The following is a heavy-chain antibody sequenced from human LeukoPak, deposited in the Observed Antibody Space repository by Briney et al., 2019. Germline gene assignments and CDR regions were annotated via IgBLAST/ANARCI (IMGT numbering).Heavy chain of an antibody. CDR2: ISSSSSYI. D-gene: IGHD3-22*01. J-gene: IGHJ4*02. CDR3: ATSYYYDSSGYYWVYFDY. V-gene: IGHV3-21*01. Sequence: GGSLRLSCAASGFTFSSYSMNWVRQAPGKGLEWVSSISSSSSYIYYADSVKGRFTISRDNAKNSLYLQMNSLRAEDTAVYYCATSYYYDSSGYYWVYFDYWGQGTLVTVSS. CDR1: GFTFSSYS.